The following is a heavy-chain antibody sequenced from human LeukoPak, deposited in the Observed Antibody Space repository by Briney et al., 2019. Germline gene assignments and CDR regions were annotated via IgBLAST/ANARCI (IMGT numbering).Heavy chain of an antibody. V-gene: IGHV1-18*01. Sequence: GASVKVSCKASGYTFTSYGISWVRQAPGQGLEWMGWISAYNGNTNYAQKLQGRVTMTTDTSTSTAYMELRSLRSDDTAVYYCARDPRWTTTVTTSPLNWFDPWGQGSLVTVSS. D-gene: IGHD4-17*01. CDR2: ISAYNGNT. J-gene: IGHJ5*02. CDR3: ARDPRWTTTVTTSPLNWFDP. CDR1: GYTFTSYG.